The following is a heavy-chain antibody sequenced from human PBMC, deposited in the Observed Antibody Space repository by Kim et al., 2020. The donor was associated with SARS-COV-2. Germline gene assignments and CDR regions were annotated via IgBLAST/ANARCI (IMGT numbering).Heavy chain of an antibody. Sequence: GGSVNGRLTISRDNSQNTVYLQMDSLRAEDTAVYCCAKDEGEIWLSGALDMWGQGTMVTVSS. D-gene: IGHD5-12*01. V-gene: IGHV3-30*02. J-gene: IGHJ3*02. CDR3: AKDEGEIWLSGALDM.